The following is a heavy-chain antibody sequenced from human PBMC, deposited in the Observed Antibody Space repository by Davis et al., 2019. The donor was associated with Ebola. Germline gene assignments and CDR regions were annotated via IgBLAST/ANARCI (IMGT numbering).Heavy chain of an antibody. J-gene: IGHJ4*02. V-gene: IGHV4-61*05. Sequence: PGGSLRLSCTVSGGSMSSSSYYWGWIRQPPGKGLEWIGYIYYSGSTNYNPSLKSRVTISVDTSKNQFSLKLSSVTAADTAVYYCARSSSYCSSTSCQTKAFDYWGQGTLVTVSS. CDR2: IYYSGST. CDR1: GGSMSSSSYY. CDR3: ARSSSYCSSTSCQTKAFDY. D-gene: IGHD2-2*01.